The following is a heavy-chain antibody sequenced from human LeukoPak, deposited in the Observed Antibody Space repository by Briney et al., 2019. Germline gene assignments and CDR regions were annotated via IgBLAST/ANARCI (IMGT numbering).Heavy chain of an antibody. D-gene: IGHD4-23*01. CDR2: VYISGFT. CDR3: ARDHEGGNYGGNSNWFDP. V-gene: IGHV4-61*02. Sequence: PSETLSLTCTVSGGSISSGDYYWSWIRQPAGKGLEWIRRVYISGFTNYNPSLKSRVTISVDTSRNQFSLKLSSVTAADTAVYYCARDHEGGNYGGNSNWFDPWGQGTLVTVPS. J-gene: IGHJ5*02. CDR1: GGSISSGDYY.